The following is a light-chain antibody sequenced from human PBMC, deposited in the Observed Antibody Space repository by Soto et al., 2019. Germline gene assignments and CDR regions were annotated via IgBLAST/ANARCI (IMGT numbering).Light chain of an antibody. J-gene: IGLJ1*01. CDR3: SSDAGNYNYV. CDR2: EVT. V-gene: IGLV2-8*01. CDR1: SSVVGGYDH. Sequence: QSVLTQPPSASGSPGQSVTIPCTGTSSVVGGYDHVSWYQQHPGKAPKLMIYEVTKRPAGVPDRFSGSKSGNTASLTVSGLQAEDQADYYCSSDAGNYNYVFGTGTKGTVL.